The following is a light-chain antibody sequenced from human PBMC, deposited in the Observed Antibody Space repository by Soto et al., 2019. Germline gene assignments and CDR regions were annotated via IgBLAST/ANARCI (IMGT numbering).Light chain of an antibody. Sequence: DVVMTQSPLSLPVTLGQPGTISCRSSQGLVHSDGNTYLSWFQQRPGQSPRRLIYKISNRDSGVPDRFSGSGSGTDFTLKISRVEAEDIGVYYCMQGSHWPTTFGQGTKVDIK. CDR1: QGLVHSDGNTY. J-gene: IGKJ1*01. CDR3: MQGSHWPTT. V-gene: IGKV2-30*02. CDR2: KIS.